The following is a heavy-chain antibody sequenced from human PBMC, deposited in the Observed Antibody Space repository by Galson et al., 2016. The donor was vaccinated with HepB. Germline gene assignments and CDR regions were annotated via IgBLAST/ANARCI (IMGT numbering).Heavy chain of an antibody. Sequence: SETLSLTCSVSGVSVSDYYWSWIRQPAGKGLEWVGRFYISGSTNYNPSLRGRATVSVDTSKNLFFLKLNSVTAADTDVYYCARVSPARDLWSRELYDYGGQGTLVTVSS. V-gene: IGHV4-4*07. CDR3: ARVSPARDLWSRELYDY. CDR2: FYISGST. CDR1: GVSVSDYY. J-gene: IGHJ4*01. D-gene: IGHD3-10*01.